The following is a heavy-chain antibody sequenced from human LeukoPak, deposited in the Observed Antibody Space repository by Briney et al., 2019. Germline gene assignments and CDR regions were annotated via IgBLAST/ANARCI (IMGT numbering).Heavy chain of an antibody. D-gene: IGHD3-22*01. V-gene: IGHV3-23*01. Sequence: GGTLRLSCAASGFTFSSYDMSWVRQAPGKGLEWVSAISGSGGSTYYADSVKGRFTISRDNSKNTLYLQMNSLRAEDTAVYYCAKPPPYYYDSSGSPKGFDYWGQGTLVTVSS. CDR2: ISGSGGST. CDR1: GFTFSSYD. CDR3: AKPPPYYYDSSGSPKGFDY. J-gene: IGHJ4*02.